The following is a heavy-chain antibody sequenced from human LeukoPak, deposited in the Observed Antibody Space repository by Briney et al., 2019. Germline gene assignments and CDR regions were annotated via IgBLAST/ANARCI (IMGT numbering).Heavy chain of an antibody. Sequence: ASVKVSCKASGYTFTSYAMHWVRQAPGQRLEWMGWINAGNGNTKYSQEFQGRVTITRDTSTSTAYMELRSLRSDDTAVYYCARVGFSGSYFLNYYYYMDVWGKGTTVTVSS. V-gene: IGHV1-3*01. D-gene: IGHD1-26*01. CDR2: INAGNGNT. CDR3: ARVGFSGSYFLNYYYYMDV. J-gene: IGHJ6*03. CDR1: GYTFTSYA.